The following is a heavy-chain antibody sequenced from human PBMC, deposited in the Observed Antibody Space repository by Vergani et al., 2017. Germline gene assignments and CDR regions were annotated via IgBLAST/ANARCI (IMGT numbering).Heavy chain of an antibody. D-gene: IGHD3-16*01. CDR1: GGSISSSSYY. CDR3: ARGLPVEEYYFDY. Sequence: QLQLQESGPGLVKPSETLSLTCTVSGGSISSSSYYWGWIRQPPGKGLEWIGSIYHSGSTYYNPSLKSRVTISVDTSKNQFSLKLSSVTAADTAVYYCARGLPVEEYYFDYWGQGTLVTVSS. V-gene: IGHV4-39*07. CDR2: IYHSGST. J-gene: IGHJ4*02.